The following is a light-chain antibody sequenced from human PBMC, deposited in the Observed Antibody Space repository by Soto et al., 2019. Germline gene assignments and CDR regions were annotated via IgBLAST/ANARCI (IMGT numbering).Light chain of an antibody. V-gene: IGKV1-5*01. CDR2: DAS. J-gene: IGKJ4*01. CDR3: QQYNSYPLT. Sequence: DIQMTQSPSTLSASVGDRVTITCRASQSFSTWLAWYQQKPGKAPKLLIYDASSLESGVPSRFSCSGSGTEFTLTISRLQPDDFATYYCQQYNSYPLTFGGGTKVEIK. CDR1: QSFSTW.